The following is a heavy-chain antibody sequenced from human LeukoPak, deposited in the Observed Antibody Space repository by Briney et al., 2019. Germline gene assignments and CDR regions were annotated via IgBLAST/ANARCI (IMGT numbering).Heavy chain of an antibody. J-gene: IGHJ3*02. CDR1: GFTFSSYW. CDR3: ARGQPEGYYDSSGYYYEDAFDI. V-gene: IGHV3-74*01. D-gene: IGHD3-22*01. Sequence: GGSLRLSCAASGFTFSSYWMHWARQAPGKGLVWVSRINSDGSSTSYADSVKGRFTISRDNAKNTLYLQMNSLRAEDTAVYYCARGQPEGYYDSSGYYYEDAFDIWGQGTMVTVSS. CDR2: INSDGSST.